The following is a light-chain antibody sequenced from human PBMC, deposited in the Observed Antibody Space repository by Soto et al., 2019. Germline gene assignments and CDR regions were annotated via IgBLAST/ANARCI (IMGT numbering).Light chain of an antibody. CDR1: QSVRSS. V-gene: IGKV3-15*01. Sequence: EVVLTQSPGTLSVSPGERATLFSRASQSVRSSLAWYQQKPGQAPRLFIYDASNRATGIPARSSGSGSGTEFTLTISSLQSEDFAVYYCQQYNSWPETFGQGTKVDIK. CDR2: DAS. J-gene: IGKJ1*01. CDR3: QQYNSWPET.